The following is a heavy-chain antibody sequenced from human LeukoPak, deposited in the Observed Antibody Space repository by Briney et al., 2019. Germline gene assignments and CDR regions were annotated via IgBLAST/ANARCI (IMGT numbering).Heavy chain of an antibody. CDR3: ASPKRFGELLSSRDAFDI. V-gene: IGHV4-39*01. CDR1: GGSISSSSYY. J-gene: IGHJ3*02. CDR2: IYYSGST. Sequence: SETLSLTCTVSGGSISSSSYYWGWIRQPPGKGLEWIGSIYYSGSTYYNPSLKSRVTISVDTSKNQFSLKLSSVTAADTAVYYCASPKRFGELLSSRDAFDIWGQGTMVTVSS. D-gene: IGHD3-10*01.